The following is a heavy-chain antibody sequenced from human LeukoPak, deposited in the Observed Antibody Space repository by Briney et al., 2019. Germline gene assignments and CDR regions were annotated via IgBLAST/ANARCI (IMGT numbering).Heavy chain of an antibody. CDR3: ARAYSGRYFDY. D-gene: IGHD1-26*01. V-gene: IGHV1-8*01. CDR2: MNPNSGNT. CDR1: GYTFISYD. J-gene: IGHJ4*02. Sequence: GASVKVYCKASGYTFISYDINWVRQATGQGLEWMGWMNPNSGNTGYAQKFQGRVTMTRNTSISTAYMELSSLRSEDTAVYYCARAYSGRYFDYWGQGTLVTVSS.